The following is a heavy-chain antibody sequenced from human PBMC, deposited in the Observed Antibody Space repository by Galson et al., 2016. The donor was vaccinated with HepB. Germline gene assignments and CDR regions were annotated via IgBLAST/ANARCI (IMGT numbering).Heavy chain of an antibody. J-gene: IGHJ4*02. D-gene: IGHD4-17*01. Sequence: SLRLSCAASGFTFNTYGMHWVRQAPGKGLEWVAIIWFDGSNKYYADSVKGRFSVSLDNSKNTLHLQMNSLRAEDTAVYYCARGNYGDYSFDYWGQGTLVTVSS. V-gene: IGHV3-33*01. CDR3: ARGNYGDYSFDY. CDR1: GFTFNTYG. CDR2: IWFDGSNK.